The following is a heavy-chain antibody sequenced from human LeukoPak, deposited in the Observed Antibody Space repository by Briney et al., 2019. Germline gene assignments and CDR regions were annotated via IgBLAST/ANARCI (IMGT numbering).Heavy chain of an antibody. J-gene: IGHJ4*02. CDR1: GGSFSGYY. Sequence: KASETLSLTCAVYGGSFSGYYWSWIRQPPGKGLEWIGEINHSGSTNYNPSLKSRVTISVDTSKNQFSLKLSSVTAADTAVYYCARGRVYCSSTSCPTDYWGQGTLVTVSS. V-gene: IGHV4-34*01. CDR3: ARGRVYCSSTSCPTDY. CDR2: INHSGST. D-gene: IGHD2-2*01.